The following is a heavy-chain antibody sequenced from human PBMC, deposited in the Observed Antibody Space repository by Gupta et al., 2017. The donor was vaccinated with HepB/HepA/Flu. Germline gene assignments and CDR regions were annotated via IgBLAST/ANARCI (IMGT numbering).Heavy chain of an antibody. Sequence: QVQLVESGGGVVQPGGSLRLSCMASGFTFTTYGMHWVRQAPGKGLDWVAVITNDGTKKYYADSVKGRFTISRDNSMNTLYLQLNSLRVDDTAVYFCAKDEWELSGMDVWGQGTTVTVSS. CDR1: GFTFTTYG. D-gene: IGHD1-26*01. CDR3: AKDEWELSGMDV. V-gene: IGHV3-30*18. J-gene: IGHJ6*02. CDR2: ITNDGTKK.